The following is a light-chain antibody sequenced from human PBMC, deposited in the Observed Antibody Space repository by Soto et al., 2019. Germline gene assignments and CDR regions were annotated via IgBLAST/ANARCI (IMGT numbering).Light chain of an antibody. V-gene: IGLV1-40*01. J-gene: IGLJ1*01. CDR2: DSN. CDR1: SSNIGAGQD. Sequence: QSVLTQPHSVSGAPGQRVTISCTGTSSNIGAGQDVHWYRQLPGAAPKFLISDSNNRASGVPDRFSVSKSGASASLAITGLRAEDEGDYFCQSYGTSLSGLYVFGTGTKVTVL. CDR3: QSYGTSLSGLYV.